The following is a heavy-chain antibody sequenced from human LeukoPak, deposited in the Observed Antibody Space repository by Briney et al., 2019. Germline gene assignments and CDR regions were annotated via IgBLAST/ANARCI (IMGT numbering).Heavy chain of an antibody. CDR1: GYTFTSYG. J-gene: IGHJ4*02. CDR2: ISAYNGNT. D-gene: IGHD2-21*01. V-gene: IGHV1-18*01. Sequence: ASVKVSCKASGYTFTSYGISWVRQAPGQGLEWMGWISAYNGNTNYAQKLQGRVTMTTDTSTSTAYMELRSLRSDDTAVYYCARIKSQGVVVPLLRSTYYFDYWGQGTLVTVSS. CDR3: ARIKSQGVVVPLLRSTYYFDY.